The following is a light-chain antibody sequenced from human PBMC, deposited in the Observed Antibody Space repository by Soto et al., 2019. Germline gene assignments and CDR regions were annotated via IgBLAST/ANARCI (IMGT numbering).Light chain of an antibody. CDR1: TSDIGASQF. Sequence: QSALTQPASVSGSPGQSITISCTGSTSDIGASQFVSWYQQHPGKAPKLIIFQVSNRPSGISDRFSGSKSGNTASLAISGLQTEDEADYYCCSYTPSSTRHYVFGTGTKLTVL. CDR3: CSYTPSSTRHYV. J-gene: IGLJ1*01. V-gene: IGLV2-14*01. CDR2: QVS.